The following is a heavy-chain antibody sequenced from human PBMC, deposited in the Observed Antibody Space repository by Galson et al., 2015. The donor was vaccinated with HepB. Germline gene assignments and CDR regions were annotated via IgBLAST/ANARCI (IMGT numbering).Heavy chain of an antibody. CDR3: ARESVIFGGKDDAADI. V-gene: IGHV3-11*01. D-gene: IGHD3-16*01. Sequence: SLRLSCAASGFIFSDFYMSWIRQAPGKGLEWISSISTNSHHIYYADSVKGRFTISRDNGQNTLSLEMTGLTAADTAVYFCARESVIFGGKDDAADIWGQGTMVTVS. CDR1: GFIFSDFY. CDR2: ISTNSHHI. J-gene: IGHJ3*02.